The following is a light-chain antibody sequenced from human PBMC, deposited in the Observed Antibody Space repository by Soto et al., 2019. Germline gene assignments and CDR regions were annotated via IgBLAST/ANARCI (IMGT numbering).Light chain of an antibody. J-gene: IGKJ5*01. CDR2: AAS. CDR3: QQSYSNPIT. V-gene: IGKV1-39*01. CDR1: QSISTY. Sequence: DIQMTQSPSSLSASLGYRVTISCRASQSISTYLNWYQQIPGKAPNXLXFAASTLSSGVPSRFSGSGSGTDFTLTISSLPTEDFETYYCQQSYSNPITFGQGTRLEIK.